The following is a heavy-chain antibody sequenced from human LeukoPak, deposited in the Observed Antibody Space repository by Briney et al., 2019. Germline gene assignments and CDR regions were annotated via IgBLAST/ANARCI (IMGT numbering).Heavy chain of an antibody. J-gene: IGHJ5*02. CDR1: GYRLSSNG. CDR2: VSTYNGER. D-gene: IGHD1-20*01. CDR3: VRDNWNEFDP. Sequence: ASVKVSCKASGYRLSSNGISWVRLAPGQGLEWVGWVSTYNGERNYAPRFQGRVTMTADTSTSTAYMELRSLRADDTAVYYCVRDNWNEFDPWGQGALVTVSS. V-gene: IGHV1-18*01.